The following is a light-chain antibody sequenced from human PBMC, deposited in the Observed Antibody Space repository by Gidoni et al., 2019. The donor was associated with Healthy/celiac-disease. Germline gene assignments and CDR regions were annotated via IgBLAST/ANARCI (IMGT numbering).Light chain of an antibody. CDR3: QQRSNWPALT. J-gene: IGKJ4*01. CDR1: QSVSSY. Sequence: EIVLTQSPATLSLSPGERATLSCRASQSVSSYLAWYQQKPGQAPRLLIYDASNRATGIPSRFIGSGSGTDFTLTISSLAPEDFAVYYCQQRSNWPALTFGGGTKVEIK. CDR2: DAS. V-gene: IGKV3-11*01.